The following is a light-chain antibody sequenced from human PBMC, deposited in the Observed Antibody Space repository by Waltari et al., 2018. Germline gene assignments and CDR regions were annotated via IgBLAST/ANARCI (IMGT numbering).Light chain of an antibody. V-gene: IGKV3-11*01. J-gene: IGKJ2*02. CDR1: QSVGIY. Sequence: IVLTQSPDTLSLSPGEIATLSCWASQSVGIYLAWYQQKPGQAPRLLIYDASKRATGIPARFSGSGSGTDFTLTISSLEPEDFAVYYCQQRSISCTFGQGTRLEI. CDR2: DAS. CDR3: QQRSISCT.